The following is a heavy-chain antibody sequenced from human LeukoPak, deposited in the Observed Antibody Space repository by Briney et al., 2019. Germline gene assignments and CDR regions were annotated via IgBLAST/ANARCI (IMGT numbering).Heavy chain of an antibody. CDR2: INHSGST. CDR1: GGSFSGYY. J-gene: IGHJ4*02. Sequence: PSETLSLTCAVYGGSFSGYYWSWIRQPPGKGLEWIGEINHSGSTNYNPSLKSRVTISVDTSKNQFSLKLSSVTAADTAVYYCARQAGYSSGWYSDWGQGTLVTVSS. V-gene: IGHV4-34*01. D-gene: IGHD6-19*01. CDR3: ARQAGYSSGWYSD.